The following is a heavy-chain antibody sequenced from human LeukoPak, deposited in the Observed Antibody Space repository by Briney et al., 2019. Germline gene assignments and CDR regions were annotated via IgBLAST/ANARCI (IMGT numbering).Heavy chain of an antibody. Sequence: PSETLSLTCAVYGTSFSGYYWNWIRQPPGKGLEWIGEINHIGSTNQQPSLMSRVTISVDTSKNQFSLRLSSVTAADTAVYYCARRGRNGSSWSYWFDPWGQGTLVTVSS. V-gene: IGHV4-34*01. D-gene: IGHD6-13*01. CDR3: ARRGRNGSSWSYWFDP. J-gene: IGHJ5*02. CDR2: INHIGST. CDR1: GTSFSGYY.